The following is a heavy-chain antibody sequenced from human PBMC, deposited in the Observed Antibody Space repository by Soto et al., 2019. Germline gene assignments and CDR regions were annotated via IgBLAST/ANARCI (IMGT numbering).Heavy chain of an antibody. J-gene: IGHJ4*02. V-gene: IGHV1-69*13. CDR2: IIPIFGTA. CDR3: ARSNPRSGCSGGSCYFDS. Sequence: SVKVSCKASGGTFSSYAISWVRQAPGQGLEWMGGIIPIFGTANYAQKFQGRVTITADESTSTAYMELSSLRSEDTAVYYCARSNPRSGCSGGSCYFDSWGQGTLVTVSS. D-gene: IGHD2-15*01. CDR1: GGTFSSYA.